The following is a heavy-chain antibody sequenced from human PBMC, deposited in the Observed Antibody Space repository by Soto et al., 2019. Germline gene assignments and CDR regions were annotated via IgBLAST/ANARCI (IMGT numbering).Heavy chain of an antibody. V-gene: IGHV4-31*03. D-gene: IGHD5-18*01. Sequence: QVQLQESGPGLVKPSQTLSLTCTVSGGSITTGGYYWSWIRQHPGKGLEWIGYIYYSGSTSYHPSLKSRITMSVDTSKNQFSLKLNSVTAADTAVYYCARDDTRAGYDYWGQGTLVTVSS. J-gene: IGHJ4*02. CDR2: IYYSGST. CDR1: GGSITTGGYY. CDR3: ARDDTRAGYDY.